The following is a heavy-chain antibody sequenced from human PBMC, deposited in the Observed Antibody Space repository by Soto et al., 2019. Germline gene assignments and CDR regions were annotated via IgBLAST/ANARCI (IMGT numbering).Heavy chain of an antibody. J-gene: IGHJ5*01. D-gene: IGHD2-15*01. CDR3: ARGRYCLTDSCFPTWFDS. Sequence: PSETLSLTCSVSGDSISTVDYFWAWIRQPPGQALEYIGYIYKSTTTYYNPSFESRVAISLDTSKSQFSLNVTSVTAADTAVYFCARGRYCLTDSCFPTWFDSWGQGTLVTVSS. CDR2: IYKSTTT. V-gene: IGHV4-30-4*01. CDR1: GDSISTVDYF.